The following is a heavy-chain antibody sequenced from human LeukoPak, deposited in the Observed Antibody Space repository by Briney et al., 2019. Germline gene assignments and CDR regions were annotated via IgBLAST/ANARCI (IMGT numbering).Heavy chain of an antibody. Sequence: GGSLRLSCAASGFTFSSYWMSWVRQAPGKGLEWVANIKQDGSEKYYVDSVKGRFTISRDNAKNLVYLQMNNLRAEDTAVYYCARDRSSSFWGRGILVTVSS. CDR2: IKQDGSEK. CDR1: GFTFSSYW. J-gene: IGHJ4*02. CDR3: ARDRSSSF. D-gene: IGHD6-13*01. V-gene: IGHV3-7*03.